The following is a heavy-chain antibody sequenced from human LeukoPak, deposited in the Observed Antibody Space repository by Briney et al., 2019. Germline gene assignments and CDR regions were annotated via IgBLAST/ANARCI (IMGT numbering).Heavy chain of an antibody. Sequence: SETLSLTCTVSGGSISSYYWSWIRQPPGKGLEWIGYIYYSGSTNYNPSLKSRVTISVDTSKNQFSLKLSSVTAADTAVYYCAGYGDESQQHDAFDIWGQGTMVTVSS. D-gene: IGHD4-17*01. J-gene: IGHJ3*02. CDR2: IYYSGST. CDR1: GGSISSYY. CDR3: AGYGDESQQHDAFDI. V-gene: IGHV4-59*01.